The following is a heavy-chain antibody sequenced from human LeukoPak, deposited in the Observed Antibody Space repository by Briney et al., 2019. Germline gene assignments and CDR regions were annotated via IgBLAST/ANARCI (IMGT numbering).Heavy chain of an antibody. CDR2: ISYDGSNK. CDR1: GFTFSSYA. V-gene: IGHV3-30-3*01. J-gene: IGHJ6*02. CDR3: ARVGDCSSTSCYRYYYGMDV. D-gene: IGHD2-2*01. Sequence: GGSLRLSCAASGFTFSSYAMHWVRQAPGKGLEWVAVISYDGSNKYYADSVKGRFTISRDNSKNTLYLQMNSLRAEDTAVYYCARVGDCSSTSCYRYYYGMDVWGQGTTVTVSS.